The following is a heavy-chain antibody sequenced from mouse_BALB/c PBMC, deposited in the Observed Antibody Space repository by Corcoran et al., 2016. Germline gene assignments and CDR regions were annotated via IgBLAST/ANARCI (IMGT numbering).Heavy chain of an antibody. CDR1: GYTFTNYG. V-gene: IGHV9-1*02. CDR3: ASYYGSRFAY. Sequence: QIQLVQSGPELKKPGETVKISCKASGYTFTNYGMNWVKQAPGKGLKWMGWINTYTGEPTYADDFKGRFAFSLETSASTAYLQINNLKNEDMATYFCASYYGSRFAYWGQGTLVTVSA. J-gene: IGHJ3*01. D-gene: IGHD1-1*01. CDR2: INTYTGEP.